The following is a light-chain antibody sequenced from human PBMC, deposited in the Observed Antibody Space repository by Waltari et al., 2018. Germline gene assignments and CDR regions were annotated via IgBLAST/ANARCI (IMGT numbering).Light chain of an antibody. Sequence: EVVLTQTPATLSVSPGERATLSCRANQDVGTNLAWYQQKPGRPPRLLIYGASSRATTSPARFSGSGSGTEFTLTISSLQSEDFAVYYCQQYNKWPPITFGQGTRLDIK. CDR1: QDVGTN. V-gene: IGKV3-15*01. CDR2: GAS. J-gene: IGKJ5*01. CDR3: QQYNKWPPIT.